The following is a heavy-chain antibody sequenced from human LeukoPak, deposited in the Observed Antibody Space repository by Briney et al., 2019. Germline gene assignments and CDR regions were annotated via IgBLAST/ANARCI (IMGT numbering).Heavy chain of an antibody. J-gene: IGHJ4*02. V-gene: IGHV1-18*01. D-gene: IGHD3-10*01. CDR2: ISPYRGKT. CDR1: GYTFISCG. Sequence: ASVKVSCKTSGYTFISCGISRVRQAPGQGLEWMGWISPYRGKTNYGEKFQGRVTMTTDTSTSTAYMELRSLRSDDTAVYYCARDLDGSGSYYTDYWGQGTVVTVSA. CDR3: ARDLDGSGSYYTDY.